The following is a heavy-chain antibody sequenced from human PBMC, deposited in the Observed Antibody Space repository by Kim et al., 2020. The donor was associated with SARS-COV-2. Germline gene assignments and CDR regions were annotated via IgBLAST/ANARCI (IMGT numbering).Heavy chain of an antibody. CDR2: IYYSGST. V-gene: IGHV4-59*13. CDR3: ARAGDAPVLQYYYYYGMDV. J-gene: IGHJ6*02. Sequence: SETLSLTCTVSGGSISSYYWSWIRQPPGKGLEWIGYIYYSGSTNYNPSLKSRVTISVDTSKNQFSLKLSSVTAADTAVYYCARAGDAPVLQYYYYYGMDVWGQGTTVTVSS. D-gene: IGHD6-6*01. CDR1: GGSISSYY.